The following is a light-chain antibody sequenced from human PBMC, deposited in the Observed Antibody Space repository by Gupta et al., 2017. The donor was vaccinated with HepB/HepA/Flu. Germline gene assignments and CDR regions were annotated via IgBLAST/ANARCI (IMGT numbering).Light chain of an antibody. CDR3: QSFDSNLAGYVV. V-gene: IGLV1-40*01. CDR2: GNN. CDR1: SYNIGAGFN. J-gene: IGLJ2*01. Sequence: QSVLTQPPSVSGAPGQRVAISCTGSSYNIGAGFNVHWYQLLPGTAPKLLIYGNNNRPSGVPDRFSGSKSGTSASLAIAGLQGEDEADYYCQSFDSNLAGYVVFGGGTKLTVL.